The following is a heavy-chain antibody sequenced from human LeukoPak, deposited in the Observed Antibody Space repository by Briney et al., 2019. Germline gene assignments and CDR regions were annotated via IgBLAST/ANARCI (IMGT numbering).Heavy chain of an antibody. D-gene: IGHD1-26*01. CDR1: GYTFTDYH. CDR2: INPNNGVT. J-gene: IGHJ3*01. CDR3: ARIGIMGIKAFGF. Sequence: GASLKVSCKASGYTFTDYHLHWVRQAPGQVPEWMGWINPNNGVTNYVPDFKGRVTMTRDTSMRTAYMELSSLTSDDTALYYCARIGIMGIKAFGFWGQGTMVTVSS. V-gene: IGHV1-2*02.